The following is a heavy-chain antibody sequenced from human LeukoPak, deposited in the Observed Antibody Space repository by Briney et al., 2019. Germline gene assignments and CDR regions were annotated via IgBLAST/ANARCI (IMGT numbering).Heavy chain of an antibody. D-gene: IGHD6-19*01. CDR1: GYTFTGYH. Sequence: ASVKVSCKASGYTFTGYHIHWVRQAPGQGLEWMGWINPNSGGTNFAPKFHGRVSMTRDTSISTLYMELSRLTSDDTAVYYCARSGYSSGWAFDIWGQGTMVTVSS. CDR3: ARSGYSSGWAFDI. J-gene: IGHJ3*02. CDR2: INPNSGGT. V-gene: IGHV1-2*02.